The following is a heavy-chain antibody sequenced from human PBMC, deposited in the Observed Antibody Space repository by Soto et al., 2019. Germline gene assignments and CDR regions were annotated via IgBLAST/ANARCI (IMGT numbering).Heavy chain of an antibody. CDR1: GGSISSSSYY. J-gene: IGHJ5*02. CDR2: IYYSGST. D-gene: IGHD6-13*01. CDR3: ARQKVHSSSWSLVYNWFDP. V-gene: IGHV4-39*01. Sequence: SETLSLTCTVSGGSISSSSYYWGWIRQPPGKGLEWIGRIYYSGSTYYNPSLKSRVTISVDTSKNQFSLKLSSVTAADTAVYYCARQKVHSSSWSLVYNWFDPWGQGTLVTVSS.